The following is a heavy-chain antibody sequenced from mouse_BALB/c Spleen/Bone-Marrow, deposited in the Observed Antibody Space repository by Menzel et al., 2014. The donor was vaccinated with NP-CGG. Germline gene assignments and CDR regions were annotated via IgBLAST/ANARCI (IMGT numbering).Heavy chain of an antibody. Sequence: EVQLQQSGGGLVQPGGSLKLSCAASGFDFTRYWMTWVRQAPEKGLEWIGEINPDSSTINYTPSLKDKFIISRDNAKNTLYLQMSKVRSEDTALYYCARPGYYGYQDVWGAGTTVTVSS. V-gene: IGHV4-1*02. D-gene: IGHD1-2*01. CDR2: INPDSSTI. CDR1: GFDFTRYW. CDR3: ARPGYYGYQDV. J-gene: IGHJ1*01.